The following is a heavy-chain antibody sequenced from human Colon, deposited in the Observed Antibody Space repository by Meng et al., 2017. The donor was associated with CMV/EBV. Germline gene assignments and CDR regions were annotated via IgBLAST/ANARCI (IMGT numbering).Heavy chain of an antibody. CDR3: ARVGVNKPFDY. J-gene: IGHJ4*02. D-gene: IGHD1-26*01. V-gene: IGHV3-7*01. Sequence: GESLKISCAASGFTFSSYWMSWVRQAPGKGLEWVANIKQDGSEKYYVDSVKGRFTISRDNAKNSLFLQINSLRPEDTAVFFCARVGVNKPFDYWGQGTLVTVSS. CDR1: GFTFSSYW. CDR2: IKQDGSEK.